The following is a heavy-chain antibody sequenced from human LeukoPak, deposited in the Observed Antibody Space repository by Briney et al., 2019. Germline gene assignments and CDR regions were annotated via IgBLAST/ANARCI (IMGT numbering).Heavy chain of an antibody. V-gene: IGHV3-33*01. Sequence: QPGRSLRLSCAASGFTFSSYGMHWVRQAPGKGLEWVAVIWYDGSNKYYADSVKGRFTISRDNSKNTLYLQMNSLRAEDTAVYYCARGTNYYGSGYFDYWGQGTLVTVSS. J-gene: IGHJ4*02. CDR2: IWYDGSNK. CDR3: ARGTNYYGSGYFDY. D-gene: IGHD3-10*01. CDR1: GFTFSSYG.